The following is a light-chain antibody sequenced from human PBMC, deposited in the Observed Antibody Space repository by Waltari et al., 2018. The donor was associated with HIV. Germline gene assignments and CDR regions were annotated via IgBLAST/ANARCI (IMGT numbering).Light chain of an antibody. CDR3: QQYWSVPYT. J-gene: IGKJ2*01. CDR2: WAS. CDR1: RTLLYSSTHNNY. V-gene: IGKV4-1*01. Sequence: DVVVTQSPDSLAVSVGETAPLNCQSRRTLLYSSTHNNYLAWYQQRAGQRPKLLIYWASTRESGVPDRFSGNGSGTDFPLTISRLQAEDAAVYYCQQYWSVPYTFGQGTRLEIK.